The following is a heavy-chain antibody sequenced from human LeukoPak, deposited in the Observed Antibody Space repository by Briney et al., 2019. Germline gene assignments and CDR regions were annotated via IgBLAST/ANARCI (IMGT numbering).Heavy chain of an antibody. CDR2: IYSGGST. D-gene: IGHD3-10*01. Sequence: GGSLRLSCAASGFTVSSNYMSWVRQAPGKGLEWVSVIYSGGSTYYADSVKGRFTISRDNSKNTLYLQMNSLKTEDTAVYYCTTTMVRGVIIDNYWGQGTLVTVSS. V-gene: IGHV3-66*01. CDR3: TTTMVRGVIIDNY. CDR1: GFTVSSNY. J-gene: IGHJ4*02.